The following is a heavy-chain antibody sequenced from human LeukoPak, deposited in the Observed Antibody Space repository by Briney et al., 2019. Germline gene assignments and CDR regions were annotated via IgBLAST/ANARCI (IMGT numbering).Heavy chain of an antibody. CDR3: ARGPGTLRY. J-gene: IGHJ4*02. D-gene: IGHD1/OR15-1a*01. CDR1: GDSVSSNSAA. V-gene: IGHV6-1*01. CDR2: TYYRSKWYS. Sequence: KPSQTLSLTCAISGDSVSSNSAAWNWIRQSLSRGLEWLGRTYYRSKWYSAYAVSVKSRITINPDTSKNQFSLQLNSVTPEDTAVYYCARGPGTLRYWGQGTLVTVSS.